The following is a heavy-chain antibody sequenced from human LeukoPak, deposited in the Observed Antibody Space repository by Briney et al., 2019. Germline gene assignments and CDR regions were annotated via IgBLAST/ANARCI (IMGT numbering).Heavy chain of an antibody. J-gene: IGHJ5*02. CDR3: AKGRGHGDYFDP. D-gene: IGHD4-17*01. V-gene: IGHV3-23*01. CDR2: ISGSGGST. Sequence: GGSLRLSCVASGFTFSSYAMSWVRQAPGKGPNWVSGISGSGGSTYYADSVRGRFTISRDNSKNTLYLQMNSLRAEDTAVYYCAKGRGHGDYFDPWGQGTLVTVSS. CDR1: GFTFSSYA.